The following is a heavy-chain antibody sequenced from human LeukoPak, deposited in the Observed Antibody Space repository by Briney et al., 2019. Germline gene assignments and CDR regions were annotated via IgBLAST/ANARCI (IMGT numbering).Heavy chain of an antibody. D-gene: IGHD6-19*01. CDR2: INPNSGGT. CDR3: ARVGSGWYEGGFDP. J-gene: IGHJ5*02. V-gene: IGHV1-2*02. Sequence: ASVKVSCKASGYTFTGYYMHWVRQAPGQGLEWMGWINPNSGGTNYAQKFQGRVTMTRDTSISTAYMELSRLRSDDTAVYYCARVGSGWYEGGFDPWGQGTLVTVSS. CDR1: GYTFTGYY.